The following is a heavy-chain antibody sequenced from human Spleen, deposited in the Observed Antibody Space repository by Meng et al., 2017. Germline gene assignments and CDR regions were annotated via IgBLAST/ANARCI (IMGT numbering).Heavy chain of an antibody. CDR2: INHSGST. J-gene: IGHJ4*02. CDR3: ATKRQWLLPFDY. Sequence: QVQLRQWGAGLWKPSETLSLTCAVYGGSFSGYYWSWIRQPPGKGLEWIGEINHSGSTNYNPSLKSRVTISVDTSKNQFSLKLSSVTAADTAVYYCATKRQWLLPFDYWGQGTLVTVSS. CDR1: GGSFSGYY. V-gene: IGHV4-34*01. D-gene: IGHD6-19*01.